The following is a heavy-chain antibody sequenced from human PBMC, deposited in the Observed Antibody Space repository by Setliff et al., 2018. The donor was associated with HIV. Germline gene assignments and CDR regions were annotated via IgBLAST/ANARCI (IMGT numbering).Heavy chain of an antibody. CDR3: AAGHYGA. D-gene: IGHD4-17*01. J-gene: IGHJ4*02. Sequence: PGGSLRLSCAASGFTFSSYAMSWVRQAPGKGLEWVSLISGSSGSTFYADSVKGRFTTSRDNSNNVLFLQMNSLRAEDTALYYCAAGHYGAWGQGIVVTVS. CDR2: ISGSSGST. CDR1: GFTFSSYA. V-gene: IGHV3-23*01.